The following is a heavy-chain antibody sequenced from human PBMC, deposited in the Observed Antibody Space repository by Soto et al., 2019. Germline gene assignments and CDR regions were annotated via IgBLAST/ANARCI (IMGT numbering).Heavy chain of an antibody. Sequence: QITLKESGPTLVKPTQTLTLTCTFSGFSLTRSGVGVGWIRQPPGKALEWLALNYWDDTKHYSPSLRNRLTITKDTSKNQVVLTMTNMDPVDTATYYCAHRAMKSPSHWNSDYWGQGTLVTVSS. CDR2: NYWDDTK. CDR3: AHRAMKSPSHWNSDY. J-gene: IGHJ4*02. V-gene: IGHV2-5*02. D-gene: IGHD1-1*01. CDR1: GFSLTRSGVG.